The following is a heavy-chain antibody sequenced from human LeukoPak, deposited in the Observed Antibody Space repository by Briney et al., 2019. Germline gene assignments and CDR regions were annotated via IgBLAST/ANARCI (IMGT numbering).Heavy chain of an antibody. V-gene: IGHV3-9*01. D-gene: IGHD6-6*01. CDR1: GFTFDDYA. J-gene: IGHJ5*02. CDR3: AKDVGSSGRSWFDP. Sequence: PGRSLRLSCAASGFTFDDYAMHWVRQAPGKGLEWVSGISWNSGSIGYPDSVKGRFTISRDNAKNSLYLQMNSLRAEDTALYYCAKDVGSSGRSWFDPWGQGTLVTVSS. CDR2: ISWNSGSI.